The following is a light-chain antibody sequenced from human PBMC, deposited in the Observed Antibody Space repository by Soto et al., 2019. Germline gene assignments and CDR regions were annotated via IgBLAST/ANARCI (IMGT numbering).Light chain of an antibody. CDR1: SSDVGRYND. CDR3: SSYTTSTTWV. V-gene: IGLV2-14*01. J-gene: IGLJ3*02. CDR2: EVT. Sequence: QSALTQPASVSGSPGQSITISCTGTSSDVGRYNDVSWYQQHPGKAPKLLISEVTNRPSGVSNRFSASKSGNTASLTISGPQADDEADYYCSSYTTSTTWVFGGGTKVTVL.